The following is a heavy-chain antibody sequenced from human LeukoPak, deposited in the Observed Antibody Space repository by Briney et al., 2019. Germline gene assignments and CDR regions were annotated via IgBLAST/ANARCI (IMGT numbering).Heavy chain of an antibody. CDR2: IYYSGST. D-gene: IGHD3-10*01. CDR1: GGSISSSSYY. J-gene: IGHJ4*02. CDR3: ARDWFGAYFDY. Sequence: SETLSLTCTVSGGSISSSSYYWGWIRQPPGKGLEWIGSIYYSGSTNYNPSLKSRVTISVDTSKNQFSLKLSSVTAADTAVYYCARDWFGAYFDYWGQGTLVTVSS. V-gene: IGHV4-39*07.